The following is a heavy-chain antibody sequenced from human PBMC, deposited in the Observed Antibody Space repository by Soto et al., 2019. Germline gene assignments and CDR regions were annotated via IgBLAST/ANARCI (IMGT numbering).Heavy chain of an antibody. J-gene: IGHJ3*02. CDR1: GFTFSSYA. V-gene: IGHV3-23*01. Sequence: GGSLRLSCAASGFTFSSYAMSWVRQAPGKGLEWVSAISGSGGSTYYADSVKGRFTISRDNSKNTLYLQMNSLSAEDTAVYYCARDHLLGSRAFDIWGQGTMVTVSS. CDR2: ISGSGGST. D-gene: IGHD1-26*01. CDR3: ARDHLLGSRAFDI.